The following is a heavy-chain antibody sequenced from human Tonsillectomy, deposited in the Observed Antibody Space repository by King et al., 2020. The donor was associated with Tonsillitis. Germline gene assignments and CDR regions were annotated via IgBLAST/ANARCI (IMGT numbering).Heavy chain of an antibody. CDR3: AREVYSRAFDI. CDR1: GGSISRYY. CDR2: IYYSGST. Sequence: QLQESGPGLVKPSETLSLTCTVSGGSISRYYWSWIRQPPGKGLEWIGYIYYSGSTNYNPSLKSRVTISVDTSKNQFSLKLSSVTAADTAVYYCAREVYSRAFDIWGQGTMVTVSS. D-gene: IGHD2-21*01. V-gene: IGHV4-59*01. J-gene: IGHJ3*02.